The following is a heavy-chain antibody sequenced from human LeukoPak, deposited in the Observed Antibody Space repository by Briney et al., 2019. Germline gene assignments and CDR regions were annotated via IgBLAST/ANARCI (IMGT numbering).Heavy chain of an antibody. CDR2: IIPIFGTA. CDR3: ARDSLPIAVARANYYYYYMDV. CDR1: GGTFSSYA. V-gene: IGHV1-69*05. Sequence: SVKVSCKASGGTFSSYAISWVRQAPGQGLEWMGGIIPIFGTANYAQKFQGRVTITTDESTSTAYMELSSLRSEDTAVYYCARDSLPIAVARANYYYYYMDVWGKGTTVTVSS. D-gene: IGHD6-19*01. J-gene: IGHJ6*03.